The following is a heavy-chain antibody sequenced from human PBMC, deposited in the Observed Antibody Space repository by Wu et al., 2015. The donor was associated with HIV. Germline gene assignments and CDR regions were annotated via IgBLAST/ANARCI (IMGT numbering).Heavy chain of an antibody. Sequence: QVQLMQSGAVVKTPGASVTVSCQGSGYRFTHHYIHWVRQAPGQGLEWMGRIIPIFGTANYAQKFQGRVTITADESTSTAYMELSSLRSEDTAVYYCARDGFPSAYFYGDYRNWFDPWGQGSLVTVSS. D-gene: IGHD4-17*01. J-gene: IGHJ5*02. CDR1: GYRFTHHY. V-gene: IGHV1-69*18. CDR2: IIPIFGTA. CDR3: ARDGFPSAYFYGDYRNWFDP.